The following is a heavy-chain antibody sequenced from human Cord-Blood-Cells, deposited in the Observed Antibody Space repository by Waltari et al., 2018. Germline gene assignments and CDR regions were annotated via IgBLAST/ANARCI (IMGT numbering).Heavy chain of an antibody. V-gene: IGHV3-7*01. CDR1: GCPFSSSW. CDR2: IKQDGSEK. D-gene: IGHD2-21*01. Sequence: EVQLVESGGCLVQPAGSLRLSCAASGCPFSSSWMRWFRQAPVKGLEWVANIKQDGSEKYYVDSVKGRFTISRDNAKNSLYLQMNSLRAEDTAVYYCARGLAGDDAFDIWGQGTMVTVSS. CDR3: ARGLAGDDAFDI. J-gene: IGHJ3*02.